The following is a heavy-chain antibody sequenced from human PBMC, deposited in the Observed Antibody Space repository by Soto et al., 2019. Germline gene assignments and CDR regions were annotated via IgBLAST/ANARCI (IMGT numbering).Heavy chain of an antibody. D-gene: IGHD3-10*01. CDR2: IYWDDDN. CDR1: GFSLTRGVA. J-gene: IGHJ6*02. Sequence: QITLKESGPTLVKPTQTLTLTCTFSGFSLTRGVAVGWIRQPPGKALEWLSLIYWDDDNRYSPSLKNRLTIIKDTSKNQVVLIVNTLGPADTATYYCVRDSYGSGYGMDVWGQGTTVTVAS. CDR3: VRDSYGSGYGMDV. V-gene: IGHV2-5*02.